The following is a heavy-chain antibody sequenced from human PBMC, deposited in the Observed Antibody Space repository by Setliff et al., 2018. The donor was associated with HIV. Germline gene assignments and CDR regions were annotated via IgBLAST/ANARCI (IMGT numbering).Heavy chain of an antibody. Sequence: PSETLSLTCTVSGGSISNSRYYWSWIRQPPGKGLEWIGSIYYSGSTYYNPSLKGRVTISVDTSKNQFSLKLSSVTAADAAVYYCASRVYYYDSSGYLREEGFDPWGQGTLVTVSS. CDR3: ASRVYYYDSSGYLREEGFDP. D-gene: IGHD3-22*01. J-gene: IGHJ5*02. V-gene: IGHV4-39*01. CDR1: GGSISNSRYY. CDR2: IYYSGST.